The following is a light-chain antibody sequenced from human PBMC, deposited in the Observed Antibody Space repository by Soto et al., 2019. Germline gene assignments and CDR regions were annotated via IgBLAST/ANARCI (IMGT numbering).Light chain of an antibody. CDR1: SSDVGGYDF. Sequence: QSALTQPPSASGSPGQSVTISCTGTSSDVGGYDFVSWYQQHPGKAPKLMIHEVSKRPSGVPDRFSGSKSGNTASLTVSGLQAEDEAAYYCSSYAGSNNYVFGTGTKLTVL. CDR2: EVS. V-gene: IGLV2-8*01. J-gene: IGLJ1*01. CDR3: SSYAGSNNYV.